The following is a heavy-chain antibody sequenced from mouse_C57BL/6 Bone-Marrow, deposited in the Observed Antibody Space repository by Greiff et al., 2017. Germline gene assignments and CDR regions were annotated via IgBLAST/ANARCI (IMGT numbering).Heavy chain of an antibody. J-gene: IGHJ3*01. CDR3: AGLLRSGRFAY. Sequence: EVKLQESGGDLVKPGGSLKLSCAASGFTFSSYGMSWVRQTPDKRLEWVATISSGGSYTYYPDSVKGRFTISRDNAKNTLYLQMSSLKSEDTAMYYCAGLLRSGRFAYWGQGTLVTVSA. CDR1: GFTFSSYG. V-gene: IGHV5-6*01. CDR2: ISSGGSYT. D-gene: IGHD1-1*01.